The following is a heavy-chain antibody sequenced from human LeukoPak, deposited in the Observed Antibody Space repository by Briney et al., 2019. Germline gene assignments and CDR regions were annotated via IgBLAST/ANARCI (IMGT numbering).Heavy chain of an antibody. V-gene: IGHV3-30*18. CDR3: AKESAGYSSTTPVFDN. D-gene: IGHD5-18*01. Sequence: PGGSLRLSCAASGFTFSSYGMHWVRQAPGKGLEWGAVISYDGSNKYYADSVKGRFTISRDNSKNTLYLQMNSLRAEDTAVYYCAKESAGYSSTTPVFDNWGQGTLVTVSS. CDR1: GFTFSSYG. J-gene: IGHJ4*02. CDR2: ISYDGSNK.